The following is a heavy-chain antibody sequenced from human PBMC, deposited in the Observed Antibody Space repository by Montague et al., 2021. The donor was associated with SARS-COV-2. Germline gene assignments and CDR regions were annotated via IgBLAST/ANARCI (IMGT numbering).Heavy chain of an antibody. CDR3: ARDPWRVTIFGVVTRYGMDV. J-gene: IGHJ6*02. V-gene: IGHV4-61*01. CDR1: GGSVSSGSYY. CDR2: IYYSGST. Sequence: SETLSLTCIVSGGSVSSGSYYWSWIRQPPGKGLEWIGYIYYSGSTNYNPSLKSRVTISVDTSKSQFSLKLSSVTAADTAVYYCARDPWRVTIFGVVTRYGMDVWGPGTLVTVSS. D-gene: IGHD3-3*01.